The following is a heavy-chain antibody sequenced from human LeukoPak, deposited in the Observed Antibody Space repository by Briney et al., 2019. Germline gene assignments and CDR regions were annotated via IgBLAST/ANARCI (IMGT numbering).Heavy chain of an antibody. V-gene: IGHV1-69*05. CDR2: IIPIFGTA. Sequence: SVKVSCKASGGTFSSYAISWVRQAPGQGLEWMGRIIPIFGTANYAQKFQGRVTITTDESTSTAYMELSSLRSEDTAVYYCARGASGYSGYDYSNPWGQGTLVTVSS. D-gene: IGHD5-12*01. J-gene: IGHJ5*02. CDR3: ARGASGYSGYDYSNP. CDR1: GGTFSSYA.